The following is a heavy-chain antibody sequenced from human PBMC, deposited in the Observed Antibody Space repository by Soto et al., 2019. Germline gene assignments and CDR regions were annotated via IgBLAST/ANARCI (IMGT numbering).Heavy chain of an antibody. V-gene: IGHV1-18*01. Sequence: QVQLVQSGAEVKKPGASVKVSCKASGYTFTSFGISWVRQAPGQGLEWMGWISAYNGNTNYAQKLQGRVTMTTDTSTSTAYMELRSLRSDDTAVYYCASSADEVITMVRDPDAFDIWGQGTMVTVSS. D-gene: IGHD3-10*01. CDR2: ISAYNGNT. CDR1: GYTFTSFG. J-gene: IGHJ3*02. CDR3: ASSADEVITMVRDPDAFDI.